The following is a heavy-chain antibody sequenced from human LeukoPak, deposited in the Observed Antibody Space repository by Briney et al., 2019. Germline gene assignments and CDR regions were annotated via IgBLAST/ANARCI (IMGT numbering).Heavy chain of an antibody. CDR1: GYTFTGYY. J-gene: IGHJ5*02. Sequence: GASVKVSCKASGYTFTGYYMHWVRQAPGQGLEWMGCINPNSGRTNYAQKFQDRVTMTRDTSISTAYMKLSRLRSDDTAVYYCARDLTGAGWLQKPGRFDPWGQGTLVTVSS. D-gene: IGHD5-24*01. V-gene: IGHV1-2*02. CDR2: INPNSGRT. CDR3: ARDLTGAGWLQKPGRFDP.